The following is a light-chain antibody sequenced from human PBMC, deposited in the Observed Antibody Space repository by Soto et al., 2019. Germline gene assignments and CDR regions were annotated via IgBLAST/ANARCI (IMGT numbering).Light chain of an antibody. CDR3: QQYDTYSHYT. V-gene: IGKV1-5*01. Sequence: DIQMTQSPSSLSASVGDRVTITCRASQSISSSLAWYQQKPQKAPRLLIYDASDLDTGVPSRFSGSGSGTDFALSITSLQPDDFATYYCQQYDTYSHYTFGQGTRLAIK. CDR2: DAS. J-gene: IGKJ2*01. CDR1: QSISSS.